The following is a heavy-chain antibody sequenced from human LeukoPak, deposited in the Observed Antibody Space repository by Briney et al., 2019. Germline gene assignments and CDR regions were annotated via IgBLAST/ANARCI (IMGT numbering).Heavy chain of an antibody. CDR1: GFTFSSYG. Sequence: GGSLRLSCAAAGFTFSSYGMHWVRQAPGKGLEWVAFIRYDGSNKYYADSVKGRFTISRDNSKNTLYLQMNSLRAEDTAVYYCAKIASDFWSGHYPYNNWFDPCGQGTLVTVYS. D-gene: IGHD3-3*01. CDR2: IRYDGSNK. V-gene: IGHV3-30*02. J-gene: IGHJ5*02. CDR3: AKIASDFWSGHYPYNNWFDP.